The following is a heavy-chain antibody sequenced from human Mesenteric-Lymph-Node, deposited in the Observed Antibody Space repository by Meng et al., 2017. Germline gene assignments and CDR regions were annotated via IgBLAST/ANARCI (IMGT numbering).Heavy chain of an antibody. CDR2: IYHCGST. CDR1: GGSISSSNYY. Sequence: GPGLLTPSESLSRICTVAGGSISSSNYYWDWLRQPPGKGLEWIGAIYHCGSTSYNPSLQSRVTMFVDTSKNQFSLMLTSVTATDTAVYYCARRRGGSGRDCWGQGTLVTVSS. J-gene: IGHJ4*02. V-gene: IGHV4-39*01. D-gene: IGHD3-10*01. CDR3: ARRRGGSGRDC.